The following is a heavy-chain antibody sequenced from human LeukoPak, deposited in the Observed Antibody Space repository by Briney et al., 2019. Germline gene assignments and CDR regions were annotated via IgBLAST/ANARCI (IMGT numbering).Heavy chain of an antibody. CDR3: TTTLGGSYNYYGMDV. Sequence: GGSLRLSCAASGFTFSNAWLSWVRQAPGKGLEWVGRIKSKTDGGTTDYAAPVKGRFTISRDDSKNTLYLQMNSLKTEDTAVYYCTTTLGGSYNYYGMDVWGQGTAVTVSS. J-gene: IGHJ6*02. CDR2: IKSKTDGGTT. CDR1: GFTFSNAW. V-gene: IGHV3-15*01. D-gene: IGHD1-26*01.